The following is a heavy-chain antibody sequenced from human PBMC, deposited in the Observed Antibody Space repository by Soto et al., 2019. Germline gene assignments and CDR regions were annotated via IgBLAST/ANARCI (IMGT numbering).Heavy chain of an antibody. CDR2: ISYSGNT. CDR3: AGLRGYAGSPIDY. Sequence: SETLSLTCTVSGGSIISGYWGWIRQPPGKGLEWIGYISYSGNTNYNPSLKSRVTMSVDTPKNQFSLRLSSVTTADTAVYYCAGLRGYAGSPIDYWGQGTLVTVSS. CDR1: GGSIISGY. J-gene: IGHJ4*02. V-gene: IGHV4-59*01. D-gene: IGHD2-15*01.